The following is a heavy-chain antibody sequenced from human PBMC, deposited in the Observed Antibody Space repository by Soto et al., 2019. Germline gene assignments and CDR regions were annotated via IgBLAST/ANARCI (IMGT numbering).Heavy chain of an antibody. CDR3: ARALSSRSPLEY. V-gene: IGHV3-30*04. CDR2: ISFDGSNK. Sequence: QVQLVESGGGVVQPGRSLRLSCAASGFIFSSYAMEWVRQAPGKGLEWAAVISFDGSNKYYADSVKGRFTISRDDSKNTLYLQMNNLRAEDTAVYYCARALSSRSPLEYWGQGTLVTVSS. J-gene: IGHJ4*02. CDR1: GFIFSSYA. D-gene: IGHD3-10*01.